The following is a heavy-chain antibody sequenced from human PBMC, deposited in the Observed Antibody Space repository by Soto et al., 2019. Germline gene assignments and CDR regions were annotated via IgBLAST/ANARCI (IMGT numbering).Heavy chain of an antibody. CDR2: INPNSGGT. CDR3: ARDQGRSVAGTFDY. Sequence: ASVKVSCKASGYTFTGYYMHWVRQAPGQGLEWMGWINPNSGGTNYAQKFQGWVTMTRDTSISTAYMELSRLRSEDTAVYYCARDQGRSVAGTFDYWGQGTLVTVSS. D-gene: IGHD6-19*01. CDR1: GYTFTGYY. J-gene: IGHJ4*02. V-gene: IGHV1-2*04.